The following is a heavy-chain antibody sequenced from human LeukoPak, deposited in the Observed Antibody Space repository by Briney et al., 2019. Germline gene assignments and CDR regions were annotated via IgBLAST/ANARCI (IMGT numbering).Heavy chain of an antibody. CDR1: GGSIGRGEYF. J-gene: IGHJ5*02. D-gene: IGHD2-15*01. CDR2: ISFRGSA. CDR3: ARVNHVYCSTAACFRAGWFDP. V-gene: IGHV4-30-4*01. Sequence: NPSQTLSLTCIVSGGSIGRGEYFWTWIRQPPGKGLEWIGYISFRGSAHYNPSLKSRLTISIDRSKTQFSLSLTSVTAADTAVYYCARVNHVYCSTAACFRAGWFDPWGQGTLVTVSS.